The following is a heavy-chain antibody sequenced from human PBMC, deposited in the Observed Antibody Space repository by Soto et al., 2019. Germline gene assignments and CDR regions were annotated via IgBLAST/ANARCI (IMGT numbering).Heavy chain of an antibody. D-gene: IGHD5-12*01. CDR3: ARGIWVATTADYYLDS. Sequence: SETLSLTCTVSGGSISSGGYYWSWIRQHPGKGLEWIGYIYYSGSTYYNPSLKSRVTISVDTSKNQFSLKLSSVTAADTAVYYCARGIWVATTADYYLDSWGQATLVTVSS. CDR1: GGSISSGGYY. V-gene: IGHV4-31*03. J-gene: IGHJ4*02. CDR2: IYYSGST.